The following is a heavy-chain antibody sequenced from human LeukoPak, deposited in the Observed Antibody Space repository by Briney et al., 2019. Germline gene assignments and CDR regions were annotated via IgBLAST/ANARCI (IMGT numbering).Heavy chain of an antibody. Sequence: SETLSLTCAVYGGSFSGYYWSWIRQPPGKGLEGIGEINHSGSTNYNPSLKSRVTISVDTSKNQFSLKLSSVTAADTAVYYCARQAGRGSYYYYYMDVWGKGTTVTVSS. CDR2: INHSGST. CDR3: ARQAGRGSYYYYYMDV. D-gene: IGHD3-10*01. CDR1: GGSFSGYY. V-gene: IGHV4-34*01. J-gene: IGHJ6*03.